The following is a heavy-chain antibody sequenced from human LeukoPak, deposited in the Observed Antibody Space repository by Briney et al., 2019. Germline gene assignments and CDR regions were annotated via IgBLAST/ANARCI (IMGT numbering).Heavy chain of an antibody. CDR2: ISGSNGNT. D-gene: IGHD6-19*01. J-gene: IGHJ4*02. CDR1: GYTFTRYG. CDR3: AREGYSSGWSYAY. Sequence: ASVKVSCKASGYTFTRYGMSWVRQAPGQGLEWMGWISGSNGNTNYAQKLQGRVTMTTDTSTSTAYTELRSLRSDDTAVYYCAREGYSSGWSYAYWGQGTLVTVSS. V-gene: IGHV1-18*01.